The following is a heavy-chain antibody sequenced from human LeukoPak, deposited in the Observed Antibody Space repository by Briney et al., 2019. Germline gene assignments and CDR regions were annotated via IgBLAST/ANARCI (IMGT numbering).Heavy chain of an antibody. V-gene: IGHV3-23*01. D-gene: IGHD6-13*01. CDR3: ARAKIAAAGTGAFDV. CDR2: FSATDGSA. CDR1: GFTFSSYA. J-gene: IGHJ3*01. Sequence: GGSLRLSCAASGFTFSSYAMTWVRQAPGKGLEWVSAFSATDGSAQYAESVEGRFTISRDNSKNTLSLQMNSLGAEDTAVYYCARAKIAAAGTGAFDVWGQGTLVTVSS.